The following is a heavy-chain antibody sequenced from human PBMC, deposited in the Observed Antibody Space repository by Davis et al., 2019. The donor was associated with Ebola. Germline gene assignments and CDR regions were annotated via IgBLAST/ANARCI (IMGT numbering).Heavy chain of an antibody. CDR2: INPSGGST. Sequence: ASVKVSCKASGYPFSSYHIHWVRQAPRRGLEWMGGINPSGGSTTYGQKFQGRVTMTRDTSTSTVYMELSSLRSEDTAVYYCARSTIFGVVPNHWGQGTLVTVSS. CDR1: GYPFSSYH. V-gene: IGHV1-46*01. D-gene: IGHD3-3*01. CDR3: ARSTIFGVVPNH. J-gene: IGHJ5*02.